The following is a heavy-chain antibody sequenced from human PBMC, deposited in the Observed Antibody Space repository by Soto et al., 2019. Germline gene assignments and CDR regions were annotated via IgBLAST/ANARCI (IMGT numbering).Heavy chain of an antibody. D-gene: IGHD3-10*01. CDR3: ARDRNDEYYYGSGSYHPLYY. CDR1: GFTVSSNY. J-gene: IGHJ4*02. Sequence: EVQLVETGGGLIQPGGSLRLSCAASGFTVSSNYMSWVRQAPGKGLEWVSVIYSGGSTYYADSVKGRFTITRDNSKDTLYLQMNSLRAEDTAVYYCARDRNDEYYYGSGSYHPLYYWGQGTLVTVSS. V-gene: IGHV3-53*02. CDR2: IYSGGST.